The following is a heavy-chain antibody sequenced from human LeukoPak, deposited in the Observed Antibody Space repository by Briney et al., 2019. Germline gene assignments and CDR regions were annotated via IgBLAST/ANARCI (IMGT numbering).Heavy chain of an antibody. CDR1: GFTFSSYA. J-gene: IGHJ6*04. Sequence: PGGSLRLSCAASGFTFSSYAMHWVRQAPGKGLEWVAVISYDGSNKYYADSVKGRFTISRDNSKNTLYLQMNSLRAEDTAVYYCARGPQRNYFDRLLWDYGMDVWGKGTTVTVSS. CDR3: ARGPQRNYFDRLLWDYGMDV. CDR2: ISYDGSNK. D-gene: IGHD3-9*01. V-gene: IGHV3-30*04.